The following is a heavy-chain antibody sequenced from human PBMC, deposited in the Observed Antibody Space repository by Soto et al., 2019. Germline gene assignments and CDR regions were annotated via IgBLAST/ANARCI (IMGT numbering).Heavy chain of an antibody. J-gene: IGHJ4*02. D-gene: IGHD3-22*01. CDR3: ARVRYHTMSPPYHFDY. CDR2: IYYSGST. Sequence: SETLSLTCTVSGGSISSGGYYWSWIRQHPGKGLEWIGYIYYSGSTYYNPSLKSRVTISVDTSKNQFSLKLSSVTAADTAVYYCARVRYHTMSPPYHFDYWGQGTLVTVSS. V-gene: IGHV4-31*03. CDR1: GGSISSGGYY.